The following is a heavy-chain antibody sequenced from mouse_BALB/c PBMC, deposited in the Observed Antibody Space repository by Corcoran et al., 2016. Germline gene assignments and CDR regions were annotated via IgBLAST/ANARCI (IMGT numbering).Heavy chain of an antibody. J-gene: IGHJ4*01. V-gene: IGHV1-9*01. CDR2: ILPGSGST. CDR3: ARKGYGNYYAMDY. D-gene: IGHD2-10*02. Sequence: QVHLQQSGAELMKPGASAKISCKATGYTFISYWIVWVKQRPGHGLEWIGEILPGSGSTNYNEKFKGKATFTAETSSNTAYMQLSSLTSEDSAVYYCARKGYGNYYAMDYWGQGTSVTVSS. CDR1: GYTFISYW.